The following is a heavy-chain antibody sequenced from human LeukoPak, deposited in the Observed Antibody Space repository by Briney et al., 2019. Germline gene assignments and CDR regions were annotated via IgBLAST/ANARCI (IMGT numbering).Heavy chain of an antibody. CDR2: INPNSGGT. D-gene: IGHD5-12*01. CDR1: GYTFTGYY. CDR3: ARDQQSRYGGYDADY. Sequence: ASVKVSCKASGYTFTGYYLHWVRQAPGQGLEWMGWINPNSGGTNYAQKFQGRVTMTRDTSISTAYMELSRLRSDDTAVYYCARDQQSRYGGYDADYWGQGTLVTVSS. J-gene: IGHJ4*02. V-gene: IGHV1-2*02.